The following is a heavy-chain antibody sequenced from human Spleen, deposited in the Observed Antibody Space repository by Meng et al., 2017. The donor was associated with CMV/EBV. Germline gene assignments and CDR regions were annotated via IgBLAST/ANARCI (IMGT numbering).Heavy chain of an antibody. CDR1: GGTFRSYA. Sequence: SGGTFRSYAISWVRQAPGQGLEWMGGIIPIFGTANYAQKFQGRVTITTDESTSTAYMELSSLRSEDTAVYYCARDRVYYDSSGYYVEWGQGTLVTVSS. CDR2: IIPIFGTA. CDR3: ARDRVYYDSSGYYVE. D-gene: IGHD3-22*01. V-gene: IGHV1-69*05. J-gene: IGHJ4*02.